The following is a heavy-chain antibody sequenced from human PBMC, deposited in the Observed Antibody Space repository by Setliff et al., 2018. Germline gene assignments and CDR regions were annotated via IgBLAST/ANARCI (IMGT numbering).Heavy chain of an antibody. J-gene: IGHJ4*02. D-gene: IGHD1-1*01. V-gene: IGHV4-4*03. CDR1: GASINSLSW. CDR3: ARSGTYRYFDY. Sequence: PPETLSLTCTVSGASINSLSWWSWVRQPPGKGLEWIGEIYHDGNTKSYPSVHFNQSLKSRVTMSVDTSKNQISLNLTSVTAADTAVYYCARSGTYRYFDYWGQGALVTVSS. CDR2: IYHDGNT.